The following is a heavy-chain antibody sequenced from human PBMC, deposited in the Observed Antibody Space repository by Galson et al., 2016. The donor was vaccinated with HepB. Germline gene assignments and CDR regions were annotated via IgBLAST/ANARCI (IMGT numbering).Heavy chain of an antibody. CDR3: ARIQGRVWGSRRGGTPKNLYGMDV. CDR2: INGGADSS. Sequence: SLRLSCAASGFPFFNYAMSWVRQAPGKGLEWVSGINGGADSSDYADSLLGRFTISRDNSKNKLYLQMTSVRVNDTAVYFCARIQGRVWGSRRGGTPKNLYGMDVWGRGTTVIVSS. V-gene: IGHV3-23*01. D-gene: IGHD3-10*01. CDR1: GFPFFNYA. J-gene: IGHJ6*02.